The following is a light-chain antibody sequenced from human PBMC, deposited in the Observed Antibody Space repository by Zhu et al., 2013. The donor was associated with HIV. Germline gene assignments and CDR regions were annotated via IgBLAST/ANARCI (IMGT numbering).Light chain of an antibody. J-gene: IGKJ4*01. CDR2: ETS. CDR1: QSVSSSF. V-gene: IGKV3-20*01. Sequence: DIVLTQSPGTLSLSPGDRATLSCRASQSVSSSFLAWYQQKPGQAPRLLMYETSSRAAGIPPRFSGSGSGTDFTLTISGLEPEDFAVYYCQQYGSSPLTFGGGPRW. CDR3: QQYGSSPLT.